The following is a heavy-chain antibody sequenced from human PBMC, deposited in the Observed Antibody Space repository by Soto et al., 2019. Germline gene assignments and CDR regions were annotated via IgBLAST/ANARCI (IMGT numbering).Heavy chain of an antibody. CDR3: ARHPGPYDYYGMDV. V-gene: IGHV1-69*12. CDR1: GGTFSSYA. J-gene: IGHJ6*02. CDR2: IIPIFGTA. Sequence: QVQLVQSGAEVKKPGSSVKVSCKASGGTFSSYALSWVRQAPGQGLEWMGGIIPIFGTADYAQKFQGRVTITADDSTSTAYMERSSLRSEDTAVYYCARHPGPYDYYGMDVWGQGTTVTVSS.